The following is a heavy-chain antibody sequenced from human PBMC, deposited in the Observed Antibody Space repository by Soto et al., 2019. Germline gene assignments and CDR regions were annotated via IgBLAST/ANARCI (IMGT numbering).Heavy chain of an antibody. D-gene: IGHD3-9*01. CDR2: IYYSGST. CDR3: ARGRLGILEY. Sequence: QVQLQESGPGLVKPSETLSLTCTVSGASISSYYWSWIRQPPGKGLEWIGSIYYSGSTNYNPSLQSRVIISVGTSIKHFSLSLSSVTAADTAVYYCARGRLGILEYGGLGTLVTVSS. V-gene: IGHV4-59*01. CDR1: GASISSYY. J-gene: IGHJ4*02.